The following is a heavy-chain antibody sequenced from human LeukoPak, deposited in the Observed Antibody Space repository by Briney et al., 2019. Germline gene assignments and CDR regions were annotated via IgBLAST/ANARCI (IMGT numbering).Heavy chain of an antibody. CDR1: GGSFSGYY. V-gene: IGHV4-34*01. D-gene: IGHD5-18*01. CDR3: ARGPAAMAHDY. J-gene: IGHJ4*02. Sequence: KASETLSLTCAVYGGSFSGYYWSWIRQPPGKGLEWIGEINHSGSTNYNPSLKSRVTISVDTSKNQFSLKLSSVTAADTAVYYCARGPAAMAHDYWGQGTLVTVSS. CDR2: INHSGST.